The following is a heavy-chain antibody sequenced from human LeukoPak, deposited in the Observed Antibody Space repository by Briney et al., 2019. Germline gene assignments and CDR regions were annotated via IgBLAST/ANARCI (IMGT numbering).Heavy chain of an antibody. Sequence: GGSLRLSCAASGFTFSSYSMNWVRQAPGKGLEWVSSISSSSSYIYYADSVKGRFTISRDNAKNSLYLQMNSLRAEDTAVYYCAREGFIAARPEAWGQGTLVTVSS. CDR2: ISSSSSYI. J-gene: IGHJ5*02. CDR1: GFTFSSYS. V-gene: IGHV3-21*01. CDR3: AREGFIAARPEA. D-gene: IGHD6-6*01.